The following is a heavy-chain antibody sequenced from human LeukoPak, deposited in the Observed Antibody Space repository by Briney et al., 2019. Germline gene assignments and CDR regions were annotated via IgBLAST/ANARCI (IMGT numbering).Heavy chain of an antibody. V-gene: IGHV1-46*01. CDR2: INPSGGST. Sequence: ASVTVSCKASGYTFSTYYMHWVRQAPRQGLEWMGIINPSGGSTSYAQKFQGRLTMTRDTSTNTAFMELSSLRSEGRAVYYCARGPPGRVSDSRKRVLFDPWGQGTLVTVPS. CDR3: ARGPPGRVSDSRKRVLFDP. J-gene: IGHJ5*02. CDR1: GYTFSTYY. D-gene: IGHD6-13*01.